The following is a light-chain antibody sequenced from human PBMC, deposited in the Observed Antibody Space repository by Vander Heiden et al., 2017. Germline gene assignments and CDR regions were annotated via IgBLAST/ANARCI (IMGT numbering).Light chain of an antibody. Sequence: SSALTPDPAGSVALGQTVRSTCHEDSVRSYDACWDQQNTGQAPGLVIYGKKNRHSGIPARFSGSSSGNTAAVTSTGAQAEDEADYYCNSRDSSGNHVVFGGGTKLTVL. CDR2: GKK. V-gene: IGLV3-19*01. CDR3: NSRDSSGNHVV. J-gene: IGLJ2*01. CDR1: SVRSYD.